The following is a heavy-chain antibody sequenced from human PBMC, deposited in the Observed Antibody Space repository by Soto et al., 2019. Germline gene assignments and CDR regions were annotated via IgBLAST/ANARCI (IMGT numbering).Heavy chain of an antibody. CDR1: GGTFSNNA. Sequence: QVQLVQSGAELKKPGSSVNVSCKASGGTFSNNAIIWVRQAPGQGLEGMGGIIPLFGTPRYAQNFQGRLTITADESSSTAYMQLNILRSEDTAVYYCASPAEPLDTAMLKGLAHWGQGSLVTVSS. CDR2: IIPLFGTP. J-gene: IGHJ4*02. D-gene: IGHD5-18*01. V-gene: IGHV1-69*01. CDR3: ASPAEPLDTAMLKGLAH.